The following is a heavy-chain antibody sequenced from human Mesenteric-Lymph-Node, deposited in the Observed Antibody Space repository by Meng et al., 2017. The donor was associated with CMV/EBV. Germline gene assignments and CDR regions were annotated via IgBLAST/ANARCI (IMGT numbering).Heavy chain of an antibody. CDR1: DYPISNGFY. CDR3: ARDLTVTGAFDI. V-gene: IGHV4-38-2*02. CDR2: IYRSGNT. D-gene: IGHD4-17*01. Sequence: SETLSLTCTVSDYPISNGFYWGWIRQPPGKGLEWIGNIYRSGNTYYNPSLKSRVTISVDTSKNQFSLKLSSVTAADTAVYYCARDLTVTGAFDIWGQGTMVTVSS. J-gene: IGHJ3*02.